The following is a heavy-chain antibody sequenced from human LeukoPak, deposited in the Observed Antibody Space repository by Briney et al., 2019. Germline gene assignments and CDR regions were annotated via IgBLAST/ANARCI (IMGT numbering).Heavy chain of an antibody. CDR2: IYTSGST. Sequence: SETLSLTCTVSGGSISSGSYYWSWIRQPAGKGLEWIGRIYTSGSTYYNSSLKSRVTISVDTSKNQFSLKLSSVTAADTAVYYCARVDDAGIAAAGPYWYFDLWGRGTLVTVSS. CDR1: GGSISSGSYY. V-gene: IGHV4-61*02. J-gene: IGHJ2*01. D-gene: IGHD6-13*01. CDR3: ARVDDAGIAAAGPYWYFDL.